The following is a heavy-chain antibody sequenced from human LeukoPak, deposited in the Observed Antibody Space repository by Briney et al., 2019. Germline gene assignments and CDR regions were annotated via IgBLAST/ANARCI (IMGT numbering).Heavy chain of an antibody. CDR3: ARGNFRRDGYNFDY. CDR1: GFTFSSHG. CDR2: ISYDGSNK. D-gene: IGHD5-24*01. Sequence: GRSLRLSCAASGFTFSSHGMHWVRQAPGKGLEWVAVISYDGSNKYYADSVKGRFNISRDNSKNTLYLQMNSLRPEDTAVFYCARGNFRRDGYNFDYWGQGTLVTVSS. V-gene: IGHV3-30*03. J-gene: IGHJ4*02.